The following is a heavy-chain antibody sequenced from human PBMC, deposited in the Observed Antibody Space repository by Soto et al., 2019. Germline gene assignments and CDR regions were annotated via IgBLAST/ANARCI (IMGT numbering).Heavy chain of an antibody. CDR3: ARVKSGNYGDYYYYMDV. Sequence: SETLSLTCTVSGGSIISSSYYWVWIRQPPGKGLEWIGSIYYSGSTYYNPSLKSRVTISVDTSKNQFSLKLSSVTAADTAVYYCARVKSGNYGDYYYYMDVWGKGTTVTVSS. J-gene: IGHJ6*03. CDR2: IYYSGST. D-gene: IGHD4-17*01. CDR1: GGSIISSSYY. V-gene: IGHV4-39*01.